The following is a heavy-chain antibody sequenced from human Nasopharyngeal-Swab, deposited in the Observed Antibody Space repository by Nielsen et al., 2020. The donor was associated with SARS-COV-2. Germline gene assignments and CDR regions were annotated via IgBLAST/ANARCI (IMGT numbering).Heavy chain of an antibody. D-gene: IGHD3-3*01. CDR3: ASSYYDFWSGYYYHGAFDI. CDR2: ISYDGSNK. V-gene: IGHV3-30*04. J-gene: IGHJ3*02. Sequence: WIRQPPGKGLEWVAVISYDGSNKYYADSAKGRFTISRDNSKNTLYLQMNSLRAEDTAVYYCASSYYDFWSGYYYHGAFDIWGQGTMVTVSS.